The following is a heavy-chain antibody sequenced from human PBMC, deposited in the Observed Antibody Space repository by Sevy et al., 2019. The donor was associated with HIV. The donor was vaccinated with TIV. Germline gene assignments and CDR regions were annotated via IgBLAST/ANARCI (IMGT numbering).Heavy chain of an antibody. V-gene: IGHV3-33*01. CDR3: ARDLEEWELRYLGY. J-gene: IGHJ4*02. Sequence: GESLKISCAASGFTFSSFGMYWARQAPGEGLEWVAIIWYDGKNALYADSVKGRFTISRDNSKNTLYLQMKSLRAEDTAVYYCARDLEEWELRYLGYWGKGTLVTVS. CDR2: IWYDGKNA. D-gene: IGHD1-26*01. CDR1: GFTFSSFG.